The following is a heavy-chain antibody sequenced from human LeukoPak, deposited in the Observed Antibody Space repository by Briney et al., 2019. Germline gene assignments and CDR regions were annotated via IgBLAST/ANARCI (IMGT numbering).Heavy chain of an antibody. D-gene: IGHD3-22*01. J-gene: IGHJ4*02. CDR3: ASPYCYDSSGYSPFDY. CDR2: ISSSSSYI. V-gene: IGHV3-21*01. Sequence: KPGGSLRLSCAASGFTFSSYSMNWVRQAPGKGLEWVSSISSSSSYIYYADSVKGRFTISRDNAKNSLYLQMNSLRAEDTAVYYCASPYCYDSSGYSPFDYWGQGTLVTVSS. CDR1: GFTFSSYS.